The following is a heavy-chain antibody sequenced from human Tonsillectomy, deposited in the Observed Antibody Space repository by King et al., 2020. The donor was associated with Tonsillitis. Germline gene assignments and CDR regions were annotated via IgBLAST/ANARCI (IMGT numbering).Heavy chain of an antibody. V-gene: IGHV1-46*01. CDR3: ARDTAMVTFDY. J-gene: IGHJ4*02. Sequence: QLVQSGSDVKKPGASVKLSCKASGYTFTSFYIQWVRQAPGQGLEWMGMIAPSSGGTTYAPNFQGRLTVTADTSTSTVYMELNSLRSEDTAMYYCARDTAMVTFDYWGQGSLVTVSS. CDR1: GYTFTSFY. D-gene: IGHD5-18*01. CDR2: IAPSSGGT.